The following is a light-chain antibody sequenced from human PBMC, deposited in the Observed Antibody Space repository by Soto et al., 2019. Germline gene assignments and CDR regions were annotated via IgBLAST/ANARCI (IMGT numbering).Light chain of an antibody. Sequence: DIQMTQSPSSLSASVGDRVTITCRTSQSVSIYVNWYQQKPGKAPILLIYASSSLQSGVPSRFSGSGSGTEFTLTISSLQPDDFATYYCQHYNSYSEAFGQRTKVDI. J-gene: IGKJ1*01. CDR1: QSVSIY. V-gene: IGKV1-5*01. CDR2: ASS. CDR3: QHYNSYSEA.